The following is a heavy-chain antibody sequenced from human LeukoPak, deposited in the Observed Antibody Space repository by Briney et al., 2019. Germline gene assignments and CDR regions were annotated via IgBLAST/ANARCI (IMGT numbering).Heavy chain of an antibody. D-gene: IGHD1-26*01. CDR2: ISYDGSNK. J-gene: IGHJ4*02. V-gene: IGHV3-30*18. Sequence: GGSLRLSCAASGFTFSSYGMHWVRQAPGKGLEWVAVISYDGSNKYYADSVKGRFTISRDNSKNTLYLQMNSLRAEDTAVYYCAKDSGSRGVFDYWGQGTLVTVSS. CDR1: GFTFSSYG. CDR3: AKDSGSRGVFDY.